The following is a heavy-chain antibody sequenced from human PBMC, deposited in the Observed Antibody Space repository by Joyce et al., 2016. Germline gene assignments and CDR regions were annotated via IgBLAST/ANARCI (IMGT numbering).Heavy chain of an antibody. D-gene: IGHD6-19*01. Sequence: EVQLAESGGGLVKPGGSLRLSCVGSGFNFRSHNMNWVRQAPGKGLEWVSSISSASNYIYYADSVKCRFTISRDNAKNSLYLHMSSLRVEDTSVYYCARDEGALAGPVDYWGQGTLVTVSS. CDR2: ISSASNYI. CDR1: GFNFRSHN. J-gene: IGHJ4*02. CDR3: ARDEGALAGPVDY. V-gene: IGHV3-21*01.